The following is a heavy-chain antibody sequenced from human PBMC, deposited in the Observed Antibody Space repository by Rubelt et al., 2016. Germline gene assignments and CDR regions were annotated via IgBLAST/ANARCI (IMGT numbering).Heavy chain of an antibody. D-gene: IGHD3-3*02. J-gene: IGHJ4*02. CDR2: INHSGST. Sequence: QVQLQQWGAGLLKPSETLSLTCAVYGGSFSGYYWSWIRQPPGKGLEWIGEINHSGSTNYNPSLKSRGANSVSTSKSQFSLRLSSVTAAETAVYYCARGRPAFYWGQGTLVTVSS. CDR1: GGSFSGYY. CDR3: ARGRPAFY. V-gene: IGHV4-34*01.